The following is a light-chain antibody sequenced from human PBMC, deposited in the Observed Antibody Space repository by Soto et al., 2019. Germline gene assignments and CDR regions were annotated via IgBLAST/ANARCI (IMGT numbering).Light chain of an antibody. J-gene: IGKJ5*01. Sequence: QLTQSPSSLSASVGDRVTITCRASQGISSYLAWYQQKPGKAPELLIYAASSLQSGVPSRFSGSGSGTDFTLTISSLQPEDFATYYCQQSYSNPITFGQGTRLEIK. CDR2: AAS. CDR1: QGISSY. V-gene: IGKV1-39*01. CDR3: QQSYSNPIT.